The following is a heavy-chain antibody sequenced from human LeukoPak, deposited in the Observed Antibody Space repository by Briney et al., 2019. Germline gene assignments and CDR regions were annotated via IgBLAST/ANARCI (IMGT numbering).Heavy chain of an antibody. J-gene: IGHJ5*02. CDR2: IYHSGST. CDR1: GYSISSGYY. D-gene: IGHD2-2*01. V-gene: IGHV4-38-2*02. CDR3: ARDRYPMECQLLMGTADWFDP. Sequence: SETLSLTCAVSGYSISSGYYWGWIRQPPGKGLEWIGSIYHSGSTYYNPSLKSRVTISVDTSKNQFSLKLSSVTAADTAVYYCARDRYPMECQLLMGTADWFDPWGQGTLVTVSS.